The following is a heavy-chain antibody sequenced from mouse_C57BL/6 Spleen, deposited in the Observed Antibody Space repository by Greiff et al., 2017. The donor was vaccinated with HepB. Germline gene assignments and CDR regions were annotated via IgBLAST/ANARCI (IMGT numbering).Heavy chain of an antibody. D-gene: IGHD1-1*01. V-gene: IGHV1-52*01. CDR2: IDPSDSET. CDR1: GYTFTSYW. CDR3: ARGEYYYGSSYGYFDV. J-gene: IGHJ1*03. Sequence: VQLQQSGAELVRPGSSVKLSCKASGYTFTSYWMHWVKQRPIQGLEWIGNIDPSDSETHYNQKFKDKATLTVDKSSSTAYMQRSSLTSEDSAVHYCARGEYYYGSSYGYFDVWGTGTTVTVSS.